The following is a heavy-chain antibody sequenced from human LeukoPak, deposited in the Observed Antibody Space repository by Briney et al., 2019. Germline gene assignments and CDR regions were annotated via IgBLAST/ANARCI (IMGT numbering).Heavy chain of an antibody. D-gene: IGHD4-17*01. CDR2: INSDGSST. V-gene: IGHV3-74*01. CDR3: ARGPNTDYGRRYYYYMDV. CDR1: GFTFSSYW. J-gene: IGHJ6*03. Sequence: GGSLRLSCAASGFTFSSYWMHWVRQAPGKGLVWVSRINSDGSSTTYADSVKGRFTISRDNVKNTLYLQMNSLRAEDTAVYYCARGPNTDYGRRYYYYMDVWGKGTTVTVSS.